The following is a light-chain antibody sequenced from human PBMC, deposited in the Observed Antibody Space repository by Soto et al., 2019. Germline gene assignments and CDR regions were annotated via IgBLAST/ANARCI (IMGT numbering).Light chain of an antibody. Sequence: QSVLTQPASVSGSPGQSITISCTGTSSDIGSYYLVSWYQQHPGKAPKLIIYEGIKRPSGVSNRFSGSKSGNTASLTISRLQTEDEADYYCCSYAGSTNVFGTGTKVTVL. CDR1: SSDIGSYYL. CDR2: EGI. CDR3: CSYAGSTNV. V-gene: IGLV2-23*03. J-gene: IGLJ1*01.